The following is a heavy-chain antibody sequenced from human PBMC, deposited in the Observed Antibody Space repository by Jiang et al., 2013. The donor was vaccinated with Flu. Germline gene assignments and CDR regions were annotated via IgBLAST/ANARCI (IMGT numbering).Heavy chain of an antibody. J-gene: IGHJ3*02. Sequence: SGEGLVQPGGSLRVSCAASGFTFSSSDMSWVRQAPGKGLEWVSSISGTGDKTYYADSVKGRLTTSRDNSKNTVYLQMNSLRVDDTAVYYCAKEGGDYAIDIWGHGTMVTVSS. CDR1: GFTFSSSD. V-gene: IGHV3-23*01. CDR2: ISGTGDKT. CDR3: AKEGGDYAIDI. D-gene: IGHD2-21*02.